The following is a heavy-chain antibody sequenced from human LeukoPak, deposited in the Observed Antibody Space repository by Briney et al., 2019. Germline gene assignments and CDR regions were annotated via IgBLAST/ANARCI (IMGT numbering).Heavy chain of an antibody. D-gene: IGHD6-13*01. CDR1: GYFISSGHF. Sequence: SETLSLTCDVSGYFISSGHFWWWIRQPPERLLGGFGIFYNRGSTFYNPSLTSRVTISLDTSKNKFSLKLSSVTAADTAVYYCARAYSPPQWSPFDYWGQGTLVTVSS. CDR2: FYNRGST. V-gene: IGHV4-38-2*01. CDR3: ARAYSPPQWSPFDY. J-gene: IGHJ4*02.